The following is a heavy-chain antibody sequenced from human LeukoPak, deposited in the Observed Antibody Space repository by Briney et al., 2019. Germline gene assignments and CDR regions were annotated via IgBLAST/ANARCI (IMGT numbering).Heavy chain of an antibody. D-gene: IGHD6-13*01. Sequence: GGSLRLSCAASGFTFSSYAMSWVRQAPGKGLEWVSSIGAGGGSTYYADSVKGRFTISRDNSKNTLSLQMNSLRADDTAVYFCAKGAAYSSTWYPLDYWGQGTLVIVSS. CDR3: AKGAAYSSTWYPLDY. J-gene: IGHJ4*02. CDR1: GFTFSSYA. V-gene: IGHV3-23*01. CDR2: IGAGGGST.